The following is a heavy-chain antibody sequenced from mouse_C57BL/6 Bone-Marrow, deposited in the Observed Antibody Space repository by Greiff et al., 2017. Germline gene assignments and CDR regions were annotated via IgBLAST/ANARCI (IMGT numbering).Heavy chain of an antibody. Sequence: VKLVESGAELARPGASVKLSCKASGYTFTSYGISWVKQRTGQGLEWIGEIYPRSGNTYYTEKFKGKATLTADKSSSTAYMELRSLTSEDSAVYFCARENYGSSYGYWGQGTTLTVSS. J-gene: IGHJ2*01. CDR2: IYPRSGNT. D-gene: IGHD1-1*01. CDR1: GYTFTSYG. CDR3: ARENYGSSYGY. V-gene: IGHV1-81*01.